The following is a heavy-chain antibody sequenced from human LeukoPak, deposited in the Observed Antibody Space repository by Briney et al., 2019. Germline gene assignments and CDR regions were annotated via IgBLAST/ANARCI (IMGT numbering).Heavy chain of an antibody. D-gene: IGHD3-9*01. V-gene: IGHV3-48*03. J-gene: IGHJ4*02. CDR3: ARRSYYDILTCYYTHGGFDY. CDR2: ISSSGSTI. CDR1: GFTFSSYE. Sequence: GGSLRLSCAASGFTFSSYEMNWVRQAPGKGLEWVSYISSSGSTIYYADSVKGRFTISRDNAKNSLYLQMNSLRAEDTAVYYCARRSYYDILTCYYTHGGFDYWGQGALVTVSS.